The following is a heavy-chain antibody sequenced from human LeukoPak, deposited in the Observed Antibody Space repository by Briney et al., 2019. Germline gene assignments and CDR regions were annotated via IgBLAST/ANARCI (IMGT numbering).Heavy chain of an antibody. CDR2: ISYDGSNK. J-gene: IGHJ6*02. CDR3: ARDNAAADYYYYYGMDV. CDR1: GFTFSSYA. Sequence: PGGSLRLSCAASGFTFSSYAMHWVRQAPGKGLEWVAVISYDGSNKYYADSVKGRFTISRDNSKNTLYLQMNSLRAEDTAVYYCARDNAAADYYYYYGMDVWGQGTTVTVSS. V-gene: IGHV3-30-3*01. D-gene: IGHD6-13*01.